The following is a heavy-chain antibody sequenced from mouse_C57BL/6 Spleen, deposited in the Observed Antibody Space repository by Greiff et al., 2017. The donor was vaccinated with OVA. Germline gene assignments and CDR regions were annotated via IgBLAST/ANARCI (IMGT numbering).Heavy chain of an antibody. CDR2: IDPENGDT. Sequence: EVMLVESGAELVRPGASVKLSCTASGFNIKDDYMHWVKQRPEQGLEWIGWIDPENGDTEYASKFQGKATITADTSSNTAYLQLSSLTSEDTAVYYCTDLGRGDYWGQGTTLTVSS. CDR3: TDLGRGDY. J-gene: IGHJ2*01. CDR1: GFNIKDDY. D-gene: IGHD4-1*01. V-gene: IGHV14-4*01.